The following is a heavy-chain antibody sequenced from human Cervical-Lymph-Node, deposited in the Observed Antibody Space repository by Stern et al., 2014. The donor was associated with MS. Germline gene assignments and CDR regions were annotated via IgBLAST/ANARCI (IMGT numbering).Heavy chain of an antibody. CDR2: VSANGGST. V-gene: IGHV3-23*04. J-gene: IGHJ4*02. CDR1: GFPFHNYA. CDR3: AKEISTWPEGYDH. D-gene: IGHD6-13*01. Sequence: VQLVESGGGLVQPGGSLRLSCAASGFPFHNYAMGWVRQAPGRGLEWVSTVSANGGSTYYAESVEGRFTISRDNSKNTVSLQMNSLRGEDTALYFCAKEISTWPEGYDHWGQGTLVTVSS.